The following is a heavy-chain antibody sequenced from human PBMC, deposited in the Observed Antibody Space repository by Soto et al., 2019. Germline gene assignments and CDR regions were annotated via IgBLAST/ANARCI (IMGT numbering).Heavy chain of an antibody. Sequence: QVQLVQSGAEVRKPGSSVKVSCKTSGGLISKYSFNWVRQAPGQGLEWMGAVLPLSGSTDYAQKFKGRLTSTAGRSTSTVYMELSRLRSEDTANYYCATIRIRGGPIRFEDGGQGMLISVSS. J-gene: IGHJ4*01. CDR2: VLPLSGST. D-gene: IGHD3-3*01. CDR3: ATIRIRGGPIRFED. CDR1: GGLISKYS. V-gene: IGHV1-69*06.